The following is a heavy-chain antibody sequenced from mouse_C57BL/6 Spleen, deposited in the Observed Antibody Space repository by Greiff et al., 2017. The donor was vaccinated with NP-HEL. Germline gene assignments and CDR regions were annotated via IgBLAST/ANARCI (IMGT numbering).Heavy chain of an antibody. CDR3: ASNYDYYAIDY. D-gene: IGHD2-1*01. CDR1: GYAFTNYL. Sequence: QVQLKESGAELVRPGTSVKVSCKASGYAFTNYLIEWVKQRPGQGLEWIGVINPGSGGTNYHEKFKGKATLTADKSSSTAYMQLSSLTSEDSAVDFGASNYDYYAIDYWGQGTSVTVSS. CDR2: INPGSGGT. J-gene: IGHJ4*01. V-gene: IGHV1-54*01.